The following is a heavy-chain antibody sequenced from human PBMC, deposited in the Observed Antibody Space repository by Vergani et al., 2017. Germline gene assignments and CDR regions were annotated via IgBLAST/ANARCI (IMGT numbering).Heavy chain of an antibody. CDR2: ISSSGSTI. V-gene: IGHV3-48*03. CDR1: GFTFSSYE. Sequence: EVQLVESGGGLVQPGGSLRLSCAASGFTFSSYEMNWVRQAPGKGLEWVSYISSSGSTIYYADSVKGRFTISRDNSKNTLYLQMNSLRAEDTAVYYCAKDKRTLWYYAWYFDLWGRGTLVTVSS. CDR3: AKDKRTLWYYAWYFDL. D-gene: IGHD2-8*01. J-gene: IGHJ2*01.